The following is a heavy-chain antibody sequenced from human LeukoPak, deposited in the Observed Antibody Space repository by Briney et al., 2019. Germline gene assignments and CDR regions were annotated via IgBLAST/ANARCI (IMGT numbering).Heavy chain of an antibody. CDR2: IYYSGST. CDR3: ARAYCGGHCYRYYFDY. CDR1: GGSISSYY. D-gene: IGHD2-21*02. V-gene: IGHV4-59*01. Sequence: SETLSLTCTVSGGSISSYYWSWIRQPPGKGLEWVGYIYYSGSTNYNPSLKSRVTISVDTSKNQFSLKLSSVTAADTAVYYCARAYCGGHCYRYYFDYWGQGTLVTVSS. J-gene: IGHJ4*02.